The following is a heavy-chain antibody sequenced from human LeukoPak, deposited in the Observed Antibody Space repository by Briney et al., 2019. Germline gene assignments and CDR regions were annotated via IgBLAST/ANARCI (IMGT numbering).Heavy chain of an antibody. J-gene: IGHJ4*02. CDR3: ARGSRFLDY. CDR2: INPSGGRT. D-gene: IGHD3-3*01. CDR1: GYTFTSDY. V-gene: IGHV1-46*01. Sequence: RASVKVSCKASGYTFTSDYIHWVRQAPGQGLEWLGIINPSGGRTTYGQNFQGRVTMTRDTSTSTVYMGLSSLRSEDTAVYYCARGSRFLDYWGQGTLVTVSS.